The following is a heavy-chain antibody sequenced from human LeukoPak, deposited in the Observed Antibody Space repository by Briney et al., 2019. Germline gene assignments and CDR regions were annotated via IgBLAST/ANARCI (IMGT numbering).Heavy chain of an antibody. V-gene: IGHV3-48*03. CDR1: GFIFSFYE. D-gene: IGHD6-19*01. J-gene: IGHJ4*02. CDR3: ARVWGIAVAGTLDY. Sequence: GGSLRLSCAASGFIFSFYEMNWVRQAPGKGLEWVSYISSSGSTIYYADSVKGRFTISRDNAKNSLYLQMNSLRAEDTAVYYCARVWGIAVAGTLDYWGQGTLVTVSS. CDR2: ISSSGSTI.